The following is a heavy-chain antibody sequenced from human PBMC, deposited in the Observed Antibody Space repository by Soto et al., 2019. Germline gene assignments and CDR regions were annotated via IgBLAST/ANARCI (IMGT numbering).Heavy chain of an antibody. CDR3: ARLLGYCSGGSCYPLDY. V-gene: IGHV1-69*13. J-gene: IGHJ4*02. D-gene: IGHD2-15*01. CDR2: IIPIFGTA. CDR1: GGTFSSYA. Sequence: SVKVSCKASGGTFSSYAISWVRQAPGQGLEWMGGIIPIFGTANYAQKFQGRVTITADESTSTAYMELSSLRSEDTAVYYCARLLGYCSGGSCYPLDYWGQGTLVTVS.